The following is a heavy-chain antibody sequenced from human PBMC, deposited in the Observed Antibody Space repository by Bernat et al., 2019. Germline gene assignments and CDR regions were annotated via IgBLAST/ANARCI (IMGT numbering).Heavy chain of an antibody. CDR1: GFTLSDHY. D-gene: IGHD1-26*01. J-gene: IGHJ4*02. V-gene: IGHV3-72*01. CDR2: SRRKASSYTT. Sequence: EVQLVESGGGLVQPGGSLRLSCAASGFTLSDHYMDWVRQAPGKGLEWVGRSRRKASSYTTDYAASVKGKFTISSDDSNNSLYLQMNSPKTEHTDVYYCFTDLRGTYHVVWGQGTLVTVSS. CDR3: FTDLRGTYHVV.